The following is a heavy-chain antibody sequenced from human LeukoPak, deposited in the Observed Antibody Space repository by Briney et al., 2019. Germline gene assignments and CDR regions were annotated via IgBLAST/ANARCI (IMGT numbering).Heavy chain of an antibody. CDR2: IYYSGST. V-gene: IGHV4-39*01. CDR3: ARKGRYCSSTSCPWHV. J-gene: IGHJ6*02. D-gene: IGHD2-2*01. CDR1: GGSISSSSYY. Sequence: SETLSLTCTVSGGSISSSSYYWGWIRQPPGKGLEWIGSIYYSGSTYYNPSLKSRVTISVDTSKNQFSLKLSSVTAADTAVYYCARKGRYCSSTSCPWHVWGQGTTVTVSS.